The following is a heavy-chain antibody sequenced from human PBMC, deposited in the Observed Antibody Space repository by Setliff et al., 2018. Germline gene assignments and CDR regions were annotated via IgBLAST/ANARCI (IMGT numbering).Heavy chain of an antibody. V-gene: IGHV1-69*06. D-gene: IGHD6-6*01. CDR3: APSHQYSSSPFDY. Sequence: GASVKVSCKASGYTFTGYYMHWVRQAPGQGLEWMGGIIPIFGTANYAQKFQGRVTITADKSTSTAYMELSSLRSEDTAVYYCAPSHQYSSSPFDYWGQGTLVTVSS. J-gene: IGHJ4*02. CDR2: IIPIFGTA. CDR1: GYTFTGYY.